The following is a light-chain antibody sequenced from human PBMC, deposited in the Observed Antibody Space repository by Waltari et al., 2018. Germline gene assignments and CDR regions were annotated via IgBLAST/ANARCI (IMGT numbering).Light chain of an antibody. CDR1: SGDVGAYNY. V-gene: IGLV2-14*03. CDR3: SSYISSSTLEL. CDR2: DVS. Sequence: QSALTQPASVSGSPGHSLTIPCTGPSGDVGAYNYVPWYQQHPGKAPKRMIFDVSNRPSGVSNRFSGSKSGNTASLTISGLQAEDEADYYCSSYISSSTLELFGGGTSLTVL. J-gene: IGLJ2*01.